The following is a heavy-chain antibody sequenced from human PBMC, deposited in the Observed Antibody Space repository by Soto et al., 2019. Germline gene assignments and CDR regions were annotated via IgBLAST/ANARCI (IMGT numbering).Heavy chain of an antibody. CDR3: ARGVGTSWFFI. CDR1: GFTFRSEG. CDR2: INSGSSVI. J-gene: IGHJ4*02. Sequence: EVQLVESGGGLVQPGGSLRLSCVVSGFTFRSEGMTWVRQAPGKGPEWVSYINSGSSVIRYADSVKGRFTVSRDNGRGSLYLQMKGLRAEDSAVYYYARGVGTSWFFIWGQGNLVPVSS. D-gene: IGHD6-13*01. V-gene: IGHV3-48*01.